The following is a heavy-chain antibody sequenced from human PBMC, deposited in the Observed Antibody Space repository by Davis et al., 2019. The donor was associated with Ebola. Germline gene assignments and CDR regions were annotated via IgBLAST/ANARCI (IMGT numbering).Heavy chain of an antibody. Sequence: PSETLSLTCTVYGGSFSGYYWSWIRQPPGKGLEWIGEIHGGGATSYNPSFKSRVPMSVDTSKSQISLNLRSLTAADTAVYYCAKAHRIPLGWGQGTLVTVSS. D-gene: IGHD2-21*01. CDR3: AKAHRIPLG. V-gene: IGHV4-34*01. J-gene: IGHJ4*02. CDR2: IHGGGAT. CDR1: GGSFSGYY.